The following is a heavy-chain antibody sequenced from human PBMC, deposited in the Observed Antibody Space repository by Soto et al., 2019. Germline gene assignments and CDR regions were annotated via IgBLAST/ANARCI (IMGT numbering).Heavy chain of an antibody. CDR3: ARGSWDDVSGHYYMDV. V-gene: IGHV6-1*01. CDR2: TYYRSKWYF. Sequence: QVQLQLSGPGLVTPSQTLSLTCAISGDSVSSNSAGWNWIRQTPSRGLEWLGRTYYRSKWYFNYAVSVESRITINPDTSKNQFSLQLSSVTPDDTAVYYCARGSWDDVSGHYYMDVWGKGSTVTLSS. D-gene: IGHD1-1*01. CDR1: GDSVSSNSAG. J-gene: IGHJ6*03.